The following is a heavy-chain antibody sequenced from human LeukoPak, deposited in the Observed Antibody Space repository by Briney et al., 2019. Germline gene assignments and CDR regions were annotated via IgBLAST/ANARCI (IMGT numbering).Heavy chain of an antibody. CDR3: AKRSPHYFDY. D-gene: IGHD1-26*01. CDR1: GLTFSSYA. J-gene: IGHJ4*02. CDR2: ISGSGGTT. Sequence: PGGSLRLSCAASGLTFSSYAMSWVRQAPGKGLEWVSVISGSGGTTDYADSVKGRFTISRDNSKNTLYLQMNSLRAEDTAVYYCAKRSPHYFDYWGQGTLVTVSS. V-gene: IGHV3-23*01.